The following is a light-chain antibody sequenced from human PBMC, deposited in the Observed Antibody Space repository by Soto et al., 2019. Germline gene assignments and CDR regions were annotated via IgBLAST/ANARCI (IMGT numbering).Light chain of an antibody. V-gene: IGLV2-11*01. CDR2: DVS. J-gene: IGLJ1*01. CDR1: SSDVGRYNY. Sequence: QPVLTQPRSVSGYPGQSVTISCTGTSSDVGRYNYVSWYQQHPGKAPKVMIYDVSKRPSGVPDRFSGSKSGNTASLTISGLQAEDEADYYCCSYAGSYTYVFGTGTKVTVL. CDR3: CSYAGSYTYV.